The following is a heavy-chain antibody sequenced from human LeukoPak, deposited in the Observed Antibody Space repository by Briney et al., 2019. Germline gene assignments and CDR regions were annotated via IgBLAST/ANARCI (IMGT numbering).Heavy chain of an antibody. CDR3: AGESSSPGLYYYYYMDV. CDR2: IYYSGST. CDR1: GGSISSGGYS. V-gene: IGHV4-30-4*08. Sequence: SETLSLTCAVSGGSISSGGYSWSWIRQPPGKGPEWIGYIYYSGSTYYNPSLKSRVTISVDTSKNQFSLKLSSVTAADTAVYYCAGESSSPGLYYYYYMDVWGKGTTVTVSS. D-gene: IGHD6-6*01. J-gene: IGHJ6*03.